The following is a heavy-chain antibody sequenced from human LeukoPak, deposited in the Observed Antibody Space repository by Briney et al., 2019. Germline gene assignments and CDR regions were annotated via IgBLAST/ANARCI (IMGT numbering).Heavy chain of an antibody. Sequence: SQTLSLTCTVSGVSIRSGESYWGWIRQPPGKGLEWIACVSSSGTTYYNPSLKSRVSISLDTSGNQLSLKLSSVTAADTAVYYCSRSTGGLDSWGQGTLVSVSS. CDR3: SRSTGGLDS. J-gene: IGHJ4*02. D-gene: IGHD2-8*02. CDR2: VSSSGTT. V-gene: IGHV4-30-4*01. CDR1: GVSIRSGESY.